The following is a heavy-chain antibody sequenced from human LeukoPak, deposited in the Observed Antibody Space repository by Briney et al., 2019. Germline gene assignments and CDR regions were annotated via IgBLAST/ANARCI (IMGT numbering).Heavy chain of an antibody. J-gene: IGHJ3*02. Sequence: SETPSLTCTVSGVSISIYQWYWIRQPPGQGLEWIGYTQSSGSTDYNPSLKSRVTISKDTSKNQFSLRLSSVTAADTALYYCATNAGPVPHDAFDIWGQGTMVIVSS. CDR2: TQSSGST. CDR3: ATNAGPVPHDAFDI. D-gene: IGHD2-8*01. CDR1: GVSISIYQ. V-gene: IGHV4-4*08.